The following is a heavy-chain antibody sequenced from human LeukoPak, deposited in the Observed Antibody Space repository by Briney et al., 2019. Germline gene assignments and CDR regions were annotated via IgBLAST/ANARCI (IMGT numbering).Heavy chain of an antibody. J-gene: IGHJ4*02. Sequence: ASVKVSCKASGGTFSSYAISWVRQAPGQGLEWMGGIIPIFGTANYAQKFQERVTITRDMSTSTAYMELSSLRSEDTAVYYCAAVPRIAVAGTSSFDYWGQGTLVTVSS. V-gene: IGHV1-69*05. CDR2: IIPIFGTA. CDR1: GGTFSSYA. CDR3: AAVPRIAVAGTSSFDY. D-gene: IGHD6-19*01.